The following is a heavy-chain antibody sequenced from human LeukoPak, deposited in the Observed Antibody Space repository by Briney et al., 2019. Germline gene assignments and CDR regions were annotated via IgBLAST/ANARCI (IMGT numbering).Heavy chain of an antibody. J-gene: IGHJ6*03. D-gene: IGHD4-11*01. CDR1: VYMLTNYD. Sequence: ASVTVSYKSSVYMLTNYDINWVRQAPRPGREWMGWMNPQSGKTGYAQKFRGRVTITTDTAITTAYKALSSLRSEDTAVYYCARGPNYSTFGSAYYYSMDVWGEGTTVTVSS. CDR2: MNPQSGKT. V-gene: IGHV1-8*03. CDR3: ARGPNYSTFGSAYYYSMDV.